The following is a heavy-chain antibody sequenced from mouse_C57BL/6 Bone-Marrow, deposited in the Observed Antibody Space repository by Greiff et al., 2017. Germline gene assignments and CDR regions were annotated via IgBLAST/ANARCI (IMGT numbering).Heavy chain of an antibody. CDR2: INPNNGGT. J-gene: IGHJ2*01. CDR3: ARTLYYYGSSYMGY. D-gene: IGHD1-1*01. Sequence: VQLKESGPELVKPGASVKMSCKASGYTFTDYNMHWVKQSHGKSLEWIGYINPNNGGTSYNQKFKGKATLTVNKSSSTAYMELRSLTSEDSAVYYCARTLYYYGSSYMGYWGQGTTLTVSS. V-gene: IGHV1-22*01. CDR1: GYTFTDYN.